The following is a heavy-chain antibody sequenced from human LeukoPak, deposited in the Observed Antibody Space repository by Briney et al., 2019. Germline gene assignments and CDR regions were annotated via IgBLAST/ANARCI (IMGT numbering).Heavy chain of an antibody. D-gene: IGHD5-12*01. CDR3: ASGDQSGYSGYEGPAWGGN. V-gene: IGHV1-69*06. Sequence: ASVKVSCKASGGTFSSYAISWVRQAPGQGLEWMGGIIPIFGTANYAQKFQGRVTITADKSTSTAYMELSSLRSEDTAVYYCASGDQSGYSGYEGPAWGGNWGQGTLVTVSS. J-gene: IGHJ4*02. CDR1: GGTFSSYA. CDR2: IIPIFGTA.